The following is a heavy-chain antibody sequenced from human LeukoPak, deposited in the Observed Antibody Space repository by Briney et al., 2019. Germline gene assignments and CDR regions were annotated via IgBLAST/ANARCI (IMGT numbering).Heavy chain of an antibody. Sequence: GGSLRLSCAASGFTFSSYSMNWVRQAPGKGLEWVSSISSSGSYIYYADSVKGRFTISRDNAKNSLYLQMNSLRAEDTAVYYCARDSRFGELLYGGHWGQGTLVTVSS. CDR1: GFTFSSYS. J-gene: IGHJ4*02. CDR2: ISSSGSYI. D-gene: IGHD3-10*01. CDR3: ARDSRFGELLYGGH. V-gene: IGHV3-21*01.